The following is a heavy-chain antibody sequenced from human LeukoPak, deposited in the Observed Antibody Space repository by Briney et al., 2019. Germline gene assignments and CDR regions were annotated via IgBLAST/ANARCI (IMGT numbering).Heavy chain of an antibody. D-gene: IGHD3-16*01. CDR1: GASISSGGFY. CDR3: ARVTPGGSHALDY. Sequence: TLSLTCTVSGASISSGGFYWSWIRQPPGNGLEWIGYIYHTGGPYSNPSLKSRVTISVDKSKNQFSLNLSSVTAADTAVYYCARVTPGGSHALDYWGQGTLVTVSS. CDR2: IYHTGGP. V-gene: IGHV4-30-2*01. J-gene: IGHJ4*02.